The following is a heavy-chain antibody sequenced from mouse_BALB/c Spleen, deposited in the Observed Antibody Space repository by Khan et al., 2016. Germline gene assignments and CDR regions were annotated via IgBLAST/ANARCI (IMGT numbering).Heavy chain of an antibody. J-gene: IGHJ1*01. CDR2: IRYSGST. CDR1: GYSITSDYA. D-gene: IGHD1-2*01. Sequence: EVKLLESGPGLVKPSQSLSLTCTVTGYSITSDYAWNWIRQFPGNKLEWMGYIRYSGSTTYNPSLKSRISITRDTSKNQFFLQLYSVTTEDTATYYCTRSPTATRYFDVWGAGTTVTVSS. V-gene: IGHV3-2*02. CDR3: TRSPTATRYFDV.